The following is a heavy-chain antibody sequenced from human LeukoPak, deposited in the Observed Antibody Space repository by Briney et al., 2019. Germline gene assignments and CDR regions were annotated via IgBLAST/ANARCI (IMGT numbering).Heavy chain of an antibody. D-gene: IGHD3-22*01. CDR1: GGSISSGDYY. CDR2: IYYSGST. J-gene: IGHJ4*02. V-gene: IGHV4-61*08. CDR3: ARSPVDYYDSSGYYSWGHFDY. Sequence: SETLSLTCTVSGGSISSGDYYWNWIRQPPGKGLEWMGYIYYSGSTNYNPSLKSRVTISVDTSKNQFSLKLSSVTAADTAVYYCARSPVDYYDSSGYYSWGHFDYWGQGTLVTVSS.